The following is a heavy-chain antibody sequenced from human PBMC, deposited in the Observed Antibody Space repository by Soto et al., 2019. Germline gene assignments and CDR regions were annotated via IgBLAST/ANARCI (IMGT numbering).Heavy chain of an antibody. CDR1: GFTFSSYG. CDR2: IGISSSYI. V-gene: IGHV3-21*01. J-gene: IGHJ3*02. D-gene: IGHD3-10*01. CDR3: TSTMAGAFDI. Sequence: GGSLRLSCAASGFTFSSYGMHWVRQAPGKGLEWVSSIGISSSYIYYADSVKGRFIISRDNAKNSLYLQMNSLRAEDTAVYYCTSTMAGAFDIWGQGTMVTVSS.